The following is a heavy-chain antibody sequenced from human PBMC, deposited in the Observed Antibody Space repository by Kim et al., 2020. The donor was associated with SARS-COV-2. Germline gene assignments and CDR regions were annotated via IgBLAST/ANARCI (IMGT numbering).Heavy chain of an antibody. Sequence: ASVKVSCKASGYTLTSYGISWVRQAPGQGLEWMGWISAYNVNTNYAQKLQGRVTMTTDTSTSTAYMELRSLRSDDTAVYYCARDHGYRNYYYYGMDVWGQGTTVTVSS. CDR2: ISAYNVNT. CDR3: ARDHGYRNYYYYGMDV. J-gene: IGHJ6*02. CDR1: GYTLTSYG. V-gene: IGHV1-18*01. D-gene: IGHD5-18*01.